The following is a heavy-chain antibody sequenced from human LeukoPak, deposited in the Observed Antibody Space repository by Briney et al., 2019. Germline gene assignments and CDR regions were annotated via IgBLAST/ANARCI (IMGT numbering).Heavy chain of an antibody. CDR1: GYTFTSYG. V-gene: IGHV1-18*01. CDR3: ARGLGGSSWYGNYYYYMDV. D-gene: IGHD6-13*01. Sequence: ASVKVSCKASGYTFTSYGISWVRQAPGQGLEWMGWISAYNGNTNYAQKLQGRVTMTTDTSTSTAYMELRSLRSDDTAVYYCARGLGGSSWYGNYYYYMDVWGKGTTVTVSS. J-gene: IGHJ6*03. CDR2: ISAYNGNT.